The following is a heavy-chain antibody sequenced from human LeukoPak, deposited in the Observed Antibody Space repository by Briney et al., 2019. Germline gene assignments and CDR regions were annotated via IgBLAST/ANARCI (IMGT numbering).Heavy chain of an antibody. CDR2: IYSGGST. D-gene: IGHD6-19*01. CDR1: GFTVSSNY. CDR3: AGPGWYVSDDYAFDI. V-gene: IGHV3-53*04. J-gene: IGHJ3*02. Sequence: GGSLRLSCAASGFTVSSNYMSWVRQPPGKGLEWVSVIYSGGSTYYAESVTGRFTIARHNPKTTLYLQMNSLRAEDAAVYYCAGPGWYVSDDYAFDIWGEGTMVTVSS.